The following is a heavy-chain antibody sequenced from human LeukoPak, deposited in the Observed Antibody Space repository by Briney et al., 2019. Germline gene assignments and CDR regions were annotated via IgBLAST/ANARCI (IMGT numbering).Heavy chain of an antibody. CDR1: GFTFSSYW. CDR3: ARVGKNGWDFDH. V-gene: IGHV3-7*01. J-gene: IGHJ4*02. D-gene: IGHD6-19*01. CDR2: IIEGGDVK. Sequence: GGSLRLSCAASGFTFSSYWMTWVRQAPGKGLAWWANIIEGGDVKYYVDSVKGRFTISRDNTRNSLYLQMTSLRADDTAMYYCARVGKNGWDFDHWGQGTLVTVS.